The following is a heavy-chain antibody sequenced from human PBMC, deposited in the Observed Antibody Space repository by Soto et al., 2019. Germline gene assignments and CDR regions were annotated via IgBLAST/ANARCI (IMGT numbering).Heavy chain of an antibody. J-gene: IGHJ6*02. D-gene: IGHD3-3*01. CDR3: AKELGDFWSGYSPIYYYYGMDV. Sequence: GGSLRLSCAASGFTFSSYAMSWVRQAPGKGLEWVSAISGSGGSTYYADSVKGRFTISRDNSKNTLYLQMNSLRAEDTAVYYCAKELGDFWSGYSPIYYYYGMDVWGQGTTVTVSS. CDR1: GFTFSSYA. V-gene: IGHV3-23*01. CDR2: ISGSGGST.